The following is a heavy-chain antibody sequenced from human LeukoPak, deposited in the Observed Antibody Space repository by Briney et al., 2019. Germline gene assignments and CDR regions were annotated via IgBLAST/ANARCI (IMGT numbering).Heavy chain of an antibody. D-gene: IGHD2-2*01. CDR2: ITISGGST. CDR3: AKRGNPAVGHHYLDV. Sequence: GGSLRLSCAASGFTFSSYDMSWVRQAPGKGLEWVSSITISGGSTFYADSVMGRFTISRDNYKNTLFLQMNSLSAEDTAVYYCAKRGNPAVGHHYLDVWGKGTTVSVSS. CDR1: GFTFSSYD. V-gene: IGHV3-23*01. J-gene: IGHJ6*03.